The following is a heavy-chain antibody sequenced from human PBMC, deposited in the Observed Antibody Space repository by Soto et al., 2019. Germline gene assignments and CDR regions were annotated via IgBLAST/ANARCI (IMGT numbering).Heavy chain of an antibody. V-gene: IGHV4-61*08. CDR1: GGAVSSGAYY. CDR3: TRGPPRVQWFDP. J-gene: IGHJ5*02. CDR2: IYFTGST. Sequence: PSETMSLTCTASGGAVSSGAYYWSWIRQPPGKGLEWIGHIYFTGSTNYNPSLKSRVTMSLDTSRNQFSLKLSSVTAADTAVYYCTRGPPRVQWFDPWGLGTLVTVHS.